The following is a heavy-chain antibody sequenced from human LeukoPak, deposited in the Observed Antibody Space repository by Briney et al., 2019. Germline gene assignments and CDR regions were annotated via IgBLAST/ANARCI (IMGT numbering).Heavy chain of an antibody. CDR3: AKGSRGNADFDS. CDR1: GFTFGSYA. J-gene: IGHJ4*02. V-gene: IGHV3-23*01. Sequence: TGGSLRLSCATSGFTFGSYAMSWVRQAPGRGLEWVSGMTMTGDGPYYADSVKGRFTISRDNSKNTLYPQMNSLRAEDTAVYYCAKGSRGNADFDSWGQGTLVTVSS. D-gene: IGHD3-10*01. CDR2: MTMTGDGP.